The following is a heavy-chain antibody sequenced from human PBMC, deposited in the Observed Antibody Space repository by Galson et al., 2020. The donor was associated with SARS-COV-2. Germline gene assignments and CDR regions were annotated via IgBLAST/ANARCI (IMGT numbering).Heavy chain of an antibody. D-gene: IGHD5-12*01. V-gene: IGHV3-11*01. J-gene: IGHJ2*01. Sequence: KYMSWIRQAPMKGLEWLAVFSRSGISIYYASSVEDGFTIPRDNAKNSLSLQMNSLYYCARALHGYNFFDLWGRGTLVTVSS. CDR1: KY. CDR3: NFFDL. CDR2: FSRSGISI.